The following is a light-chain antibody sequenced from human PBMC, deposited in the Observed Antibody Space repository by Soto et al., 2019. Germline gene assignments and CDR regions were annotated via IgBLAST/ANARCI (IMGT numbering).Light chain of an antibody. CDR1: QSISRH. Sequence: DIQMTQSPSSLSASVGDRVTITCRASQSISRHLNWYQQKPGKAPKLLIYGASSLQSGVPSRISGSGSGTDFTLFLSSLQPEDFATYYCQQSYSAPLTFGGGTKVEIK. J-gene: IGKJ4*01. CDR3: QQSYSAPLT. CDR2: GAS. V-gene: IGKV1-39*01.